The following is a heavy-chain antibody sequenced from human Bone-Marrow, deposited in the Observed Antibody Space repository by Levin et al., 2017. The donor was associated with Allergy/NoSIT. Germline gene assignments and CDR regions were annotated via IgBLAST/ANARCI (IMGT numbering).Heavy chain of an antibody. D-gene: IGHD3-22*01. V-gene: IGHV3-53*01. CDR3: VRGRGYIFDY. J-gene: IGHJ4*02. CDR2: IKSDDVT. CDR1: GFTVSNTY. Sequence: SGGSLRLSCAASGFTVSNTYMSWVRQARGKGLEWVSIIKSDDVTDYADSVKGRFAISRDSSENTLHLQMSSLRAEDTAVYVCVRGRGYIFDYWGQGTQVTVSS.